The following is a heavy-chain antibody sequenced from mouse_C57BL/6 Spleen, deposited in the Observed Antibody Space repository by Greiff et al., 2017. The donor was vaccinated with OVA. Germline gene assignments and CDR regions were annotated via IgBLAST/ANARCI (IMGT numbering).Heavy chain of an antibody. D-gene: IGHD2-5*01. J-gene: IGHJ2*01. Sequence: QVQLQQPGAELVRPGSSVKLSCKASGYTFTSYWMDWVKQRPGQGLEWIGNIYPSDSETHYNQKFKDKATLTVDKSSSTAYMQLSSLTSEDSAVYYCARTYYSNTYFDYWGQGTTLTVSS. CDR2: IYPSDSET. V-gene: IGHV1-61*01. CDR3: ARTYYSNTYFDY. CDR1: GYTFTSYW.